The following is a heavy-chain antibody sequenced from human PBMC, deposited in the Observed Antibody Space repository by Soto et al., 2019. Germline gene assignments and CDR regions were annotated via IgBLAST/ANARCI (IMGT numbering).Heavy chain of an antibody. J-gene: IGHJ6*02. CDR3: RSSSRYSTDV. Sequence: QLQLQESGPGLVKPSETLSLRCTVSGGSITSSSYWGWIRQPPGKGLEWIGSIYSTGNTYYNPSLKGRVTISADTSKGQFSLNLSSVTAADTAVYYCRSSSRYSTDVWGQGTTGYVSS. CDR1: GGSITSSSY. D-gene: IGHD6-13*01. CDR2: IYSTGNT. V-gene: IGHV4-39*01.